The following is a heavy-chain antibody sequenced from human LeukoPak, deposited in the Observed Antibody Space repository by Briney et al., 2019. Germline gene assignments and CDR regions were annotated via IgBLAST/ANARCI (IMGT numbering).Heavy chain of an antibody. CDR3: ASLFSSGPLGGP. D-gene: IGHD3-22*01. V-gene: IGHV1-46*01. CDR2: INPSGGST. J-gene: IGHJ5*02. CDR1: GYAFTGYN. Sequence: GASVKVSCKASGYAFTGYNIHWVRQAPGQGLEWMGIINPSGGSTSYAQKFQGRVTMTRDTSTSTVYMELSSLRSEDTAVYYCASLFSSGPLGGPWGQGTLVTVSS.